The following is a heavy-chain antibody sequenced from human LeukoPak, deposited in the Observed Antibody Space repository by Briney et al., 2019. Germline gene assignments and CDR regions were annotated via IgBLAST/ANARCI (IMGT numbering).Heavy chain of an antibody. D-gene: IGHD6-13*01. CDR2: INPNSGGT. Sequence: ASVKVSCKASGYSFTGYYMHWVRQAPGQGLEWVGWINPNSGGTNYAQKFQDRITMTRDTSISTAYMELSRLRSDDTAMYYCARDIAATGPPSDYWGQGTPVTVSS. CDR1: GYSFTGYY. J-gene: IGHJ4*02. CDR3: ARDIAATGPPSDY. V-gene: IGHV1-2*02.